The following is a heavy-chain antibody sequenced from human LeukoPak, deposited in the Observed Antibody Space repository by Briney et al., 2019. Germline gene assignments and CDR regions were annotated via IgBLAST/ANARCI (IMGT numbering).Heavy chain of an antibody. CDR3: ARHGYYGGHFDS. CDR1: GGSISTYY. J-gene: IGHJ4*02. Sequence: SETLSLTCTVSGGSISTYYWSWIRQPPGKGLEWIGDIDYSGSTKYNPSLESRVTISVDTSKNQFFLKLSSVTAADTAMYYCARHGYYGGHFDSWGQGSLVTVSS. D-gene: IGHD4-17*01. V-gene: IGHV4-59*01. CDR2: IDYSGST.